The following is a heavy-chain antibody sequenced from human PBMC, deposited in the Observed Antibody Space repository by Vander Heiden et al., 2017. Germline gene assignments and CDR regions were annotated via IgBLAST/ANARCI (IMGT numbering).Heavy chain of an antibody. CDR1: GFLFRAYY. V-gene: IGHV3-11*01. D-gene: IGHD3-9*01. CDR2: ISGSGSLI. Sequence: QVQLVESGGGLVKPRGYLRLSCANSGFLFRAYYMSWLTQAPGKGLEWVSYISGSGSLIYDADSVKGRFAISRDNAKNSVYLEINSLRPEDTAVYFCARWRHYDSLTGYYNYYFDYWGQGTLVTVS. CDR3: ARWRHYDSLTGYYNYYFDY. J-gene: IGHJ4*02.